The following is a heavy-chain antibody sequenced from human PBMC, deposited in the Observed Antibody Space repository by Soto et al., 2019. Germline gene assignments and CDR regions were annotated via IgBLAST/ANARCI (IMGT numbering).Heavy chain of an antibody. CDR1: GGTFSSYA. D-gene: IGHD3-22*01. Sequence: GASVKVSCKASGGTFSSYAISWVRQAPGQGLEWMGGIIPIFGTANYAQKFQGRVTITADESTSTAYMELSSLRSEDTAVYYCASEYYYDSSGYPPGVKGFDYWGQGTLVTVSS. V-gene: IGHV1-69*13. J-gene: IGHJ4*02. CDR3: ASEYYYDSSGYPPGVKGFDY. CDR2: IIPIFGTA.